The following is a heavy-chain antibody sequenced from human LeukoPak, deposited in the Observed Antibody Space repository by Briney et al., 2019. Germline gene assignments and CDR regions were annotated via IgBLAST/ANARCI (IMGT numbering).Heavy chain of an antibody. CDR3: ARGVGSSGLDWYFDL. D-gene: IGHD6-19*01. J-gene: IGHJ2*01. CDR2: ISSSSTYI. CDR1: GFTFSSYS. V-gene: IGHV3-21*01. Sequence: NPGGSLRLSRAASGFTFSSYSMNWVRQAPGKGLEWVSSISSSSTYIYYADSVKGRFTISRDNAKNSLYLQMNSLRAEDTAVYYCARGVGSSGLDWYFDLWGRGTLATVSS.